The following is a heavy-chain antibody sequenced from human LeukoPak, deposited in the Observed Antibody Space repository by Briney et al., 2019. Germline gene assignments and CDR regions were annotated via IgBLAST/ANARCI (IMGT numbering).Heavy chain of an antibody. CDR3: ARLFGGVTTFDY. CDR2: INPDGSGT. D-gene: IGHD4-17*01. Sequence: GGSLRLSCAASGFSFSPYWMSRVRQGPEKGLDWVASINPDGSGTSYVDSVKGRFTISRDNAQNSLYLQMNSLSAEDTAVYYCARLFGGVTTFDYWGQGTLVTVSS. J-gene: IGHJ4*02. CDR1: GFSFSPYW. V-gene: IGHV3-7*01.